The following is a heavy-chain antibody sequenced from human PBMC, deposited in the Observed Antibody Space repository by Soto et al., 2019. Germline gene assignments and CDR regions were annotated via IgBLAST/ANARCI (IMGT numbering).Heavy chain of an antibody. V-gene: IGHV3-74*01. CDR1: GFTFSNYW. CDR2: IDHDGST. Sequence: EVQLVESGGGLVQPGGSLRLSCAASGFTFSNYWMHWVRQAPGKGLAWVARIDHDGSTDYAGSVRGRFTVSRDNAANKLYLQMNSLRDDDTALYYCVRDSHGDYWGQGTLVTVSS. J-gene: IGHJ4*02. CDR3: VRDSHGDY.